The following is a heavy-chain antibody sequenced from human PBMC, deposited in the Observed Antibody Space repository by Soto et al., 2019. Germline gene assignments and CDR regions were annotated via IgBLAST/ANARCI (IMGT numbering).Heavy chain of an antibody. Sequence: SSVKVACKGSCSTFTSYAIRWVRQAPGKGLAWMGWISAYNGNTNYAQKLQGRVTMTTDTSTSTAYMELRSLRSDDTAVYYCARGRGVTSPYYYYYYGMDVWGQGTTVTVSS. CDR3: ARGRGVTSPYYYYYYGMDV. CDR1: CSTFTSYA. CDR2: ISAYNGNT. D-gene: IGHD1-26*01. J-gene: IGHJ6*02. V-gene: IGHV1-18*01.